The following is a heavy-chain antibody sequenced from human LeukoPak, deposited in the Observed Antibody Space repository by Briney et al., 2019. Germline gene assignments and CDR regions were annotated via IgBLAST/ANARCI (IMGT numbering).Heavy chain of an antibody. Sequence: GASVKVSCKASGYTFTSYGISWVRQAPGQGLEWMGWMNPNSGNTGYAQKLQGRVTMTTDTSTSTAYMELRSLRSDDTAVYYCASSPGTGYWGQGTLVTVSS. J-gene: IGHJ4*02. CDR1: GYTFTSYG. CDR3: ASSPGTGY. D-gene: IGHD1-14*01. V-gene: IGHV1-18*01. CDR2: MNPNSGNT.